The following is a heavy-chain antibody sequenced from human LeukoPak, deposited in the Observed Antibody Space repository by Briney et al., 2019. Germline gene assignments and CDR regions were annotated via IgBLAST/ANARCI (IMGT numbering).Heavy chain of an antibody. J-gene: IGHJ3*01. CDR2: VTGSDGST. Sequence: GGSLRLSCAASGFTFSSYWMHWVRQAPGKGLGWVSSVTGSDGSTYYADSVKGRFTISRDNSKNTLYLQMNSLRAEDTAVYYCAAQWLLHGAFDFWGQGTTVTVSS. CDR1: GFTFSSYW. V-gene: IGHV3-23*01. D-gene: IGHD6-19*01. CDR3: AAQWLLHGAFDF.